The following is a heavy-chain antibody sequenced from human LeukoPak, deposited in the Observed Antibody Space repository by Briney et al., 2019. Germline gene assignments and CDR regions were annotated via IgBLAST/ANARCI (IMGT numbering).Heavy chain of an antibody. Sequence: GGSLRLSCAASGFTFSSYALSWVRQAPGKGLEWVSAISGSGGSTYYADSEKGRFTISRDNSKNTLYLQMNSLRAEDTAVYYCAKDRIAAAGRDFDYWGQGTLVTVSS. V-gene: IGHV3-23*01. J-gene: IGHJ4*02. CDR3: AKDRIAAAGRDFDY. CDR1: GFTFSSYA. CDR2: ISGSGGST. D-gene: IGHD6-13*01.